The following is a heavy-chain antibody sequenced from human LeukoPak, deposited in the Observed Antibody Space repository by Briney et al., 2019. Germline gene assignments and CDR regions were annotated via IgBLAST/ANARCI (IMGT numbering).Heavy chain of an antibody. D-gene: IGHD6-13*01. CDR2: ISSSSSYI. J-gene: IGHJ4*02. Sequence: PGGSLRLSCAASGFTFSDNFMNWVRQAPGKGLEWVSSISSSSSYIYYADSVKGRFTISRDNAKNSLYLQMNSLRAEDTAVYYCAREGEAAAGDLDYWGQGTLVTVSS. CDR3: AREGEAAAGDLDY. CDR1: GFTFSDNF. V-gene: IGHV3-21*01.